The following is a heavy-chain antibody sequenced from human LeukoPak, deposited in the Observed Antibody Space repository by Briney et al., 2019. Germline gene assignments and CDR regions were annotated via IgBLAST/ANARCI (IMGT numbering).Heavy chain of an antibody. J-gene: IGHJ6*03. D-gene: IGHD2-2*01. CDR3: ARAVLVPAADTYYYYMDV. CDR2: IYYSGST. Sequence: PSETLSLTCTVSGGSISSHYGSWIRQPPGKGLEWIGYIYYSGSTNYNPSLKSRVTISVDTSKNQFSLKLSSVTAADTAVYYCARAVLVPAADTYYYYMDVWGKGTTVTVSS. CDR1: GGSISSHY. V-gene: IGHV4-59*11.